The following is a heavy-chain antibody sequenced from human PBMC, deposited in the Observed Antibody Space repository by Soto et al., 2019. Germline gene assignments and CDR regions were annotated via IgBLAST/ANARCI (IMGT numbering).Heavy chain of an antibody. D-gene: IGHD1-26*01. CDR3: AKAVGATTGGFDY. J-gene: IGHJ4*02. Sequence: EVQLLESGGGLVQPGGSLRLSCAASGFTFSSYAMSWVRQAPGKGLEWVSAISGSGGSTYYADSVKGRFTISRDNPKNTLYLQMNSLRAEDTAVYYCAKAVGATTGGFDYWGQGTLVTVSS. CDR2: ISGSGGST. CDR1: GFTFSSYA. V-gene: IGHV3-23*01.